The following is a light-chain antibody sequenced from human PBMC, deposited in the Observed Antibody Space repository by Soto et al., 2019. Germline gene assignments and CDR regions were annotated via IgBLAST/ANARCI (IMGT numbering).Light chain of an antibody. CDR3: QQYNDWPLT. CDR1: QSVSSD. J-gene: IGKJ4*01. CDR2: DAS. V-gene: IGKV3-15*01. Sequence: ERVMTQSPATLSVSPGERATLSCRASQSVSSDLAWYQQKPGQAPRLLIYDASTRATGIPARFSGSGSGTEFTLTISSLQPEDFALYYCQQYNDWPLTFGGGTKVEIK.